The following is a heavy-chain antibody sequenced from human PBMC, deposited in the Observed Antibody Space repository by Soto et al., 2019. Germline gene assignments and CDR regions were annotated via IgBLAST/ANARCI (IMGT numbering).Heavy chain of an antibody. J-gene: IGHJ6*01. CDR3: AKWARDRGDYYYSGVDV. CDR2: ISNDGSHF. V-gene: IGHV3-30*18. CDR1: RHNLTTFG. Sequence: PGGSLGLGSVGSRHNLTTFGVRLFLQAPGRGLEWMAVISNDGSHFYYADSVKGRFTISRDNSKNTLYLQMINLRPDDTGVYYCAKWARDRGDYYYSGVDVWGQGTTVTVSS. D-gene: IGHD3-10*01.